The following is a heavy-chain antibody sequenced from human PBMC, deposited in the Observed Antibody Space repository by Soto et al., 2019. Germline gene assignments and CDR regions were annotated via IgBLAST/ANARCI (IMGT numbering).Heavy chain of an antibody. J-gene: IGHJ6*02. Sequence: GASVKVSCKASGYTFTSYDINWVRQATGQGLEWMRWMNPNSGNTGYAQKFQGRVTMTRNTSISTAYMELSSLRSEDTAVYYCARVRAPRGYSYGRYGMDVWGQGTTVTVSS. CDR3: ARVRAPRGYSYGRYGMDV. D-gene: IGHD5-18*01. CDR2: MNPNSGNT. V-gene: IGHV1-8*01. CDR1: GYTFTSYD.